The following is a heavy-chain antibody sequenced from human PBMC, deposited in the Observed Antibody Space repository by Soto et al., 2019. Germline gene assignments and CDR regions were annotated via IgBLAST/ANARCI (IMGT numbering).Heavy chain of an antibody. CDR2: INPSGGST. CDR1: GYTFTSYY. CDR3: ARGVMVYAIPYYYYYYMDV. V-gene: IGHV1-46*01. J-gene: IGHJ6*03. Sequence: ASVKVSCKASGYTFTSYYMHWVRQAPGQGLEWMGIINPSGGSTSYAQKFQGRVTITRDTSASTAYMELSSLRSEDTAVYYCARGVMVYAIPYYYYYYMDVWGKGTTVTVSS. D-gene: IGHD2-8*01.